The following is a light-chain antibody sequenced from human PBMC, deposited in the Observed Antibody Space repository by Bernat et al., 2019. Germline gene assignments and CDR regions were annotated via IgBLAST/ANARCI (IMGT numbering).Light chain of an antibody. CDR2: DTS. J-gene: IGKJ1*01. CDR3: QQYGSSPRT. V-gene: IGKV3-20*01. CDR1: QSVSSRF. Sequence: EIVLTQSPGTLSLSPGDRATLSCRASQSVSSRFFAWYQQKPGQAPRLLIYDTSSRATGIPDRFSGSGSGTDFTRTISRLEPEDFAVYYCQQYGSSPRTFGQGTKVEIK.